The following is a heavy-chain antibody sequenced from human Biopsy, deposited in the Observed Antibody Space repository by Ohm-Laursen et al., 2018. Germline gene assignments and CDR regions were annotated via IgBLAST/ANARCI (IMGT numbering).Heavy chain of an antibody. D-gene: IGHD6-6*01. CDR3: ARDSSRRAREGGMDV. V-gene: IGHV3-21*01. CDR1: RFSVSSYD. J-gene: IGHJ6*02. Sequence: SLRLSCAASRFSVSSYDMNWVRQAPGKGLQWISYISETSSHIYDADSVRGRFTVARDIAKNSLYLQLNSLRVEYTAVYYCARDSSRRAREGGMDVWGQGTTVTVSS. CDR2: ISETSSHI.